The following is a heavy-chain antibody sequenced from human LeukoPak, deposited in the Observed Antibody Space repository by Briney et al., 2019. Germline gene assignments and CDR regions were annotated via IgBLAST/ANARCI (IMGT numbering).Heavy chain of an antibody. Sequence: SETLSLTCTVSGGSISSNSYYWGWIRQPPGKGLEWIGSMYYSGSTYYNPSLKSRVTISVDTSKNQFSLKLSSVTAADTAVYYCARDQRRGGYSYGYGGFDYWGQGTLVTVSS. CDR1: GGSISSNSYY. J-gene: IGHJ4*02. CDR2: MYYSGST. D-gene: IGHD5-18*01. V-gene: IGHV4-39*07. CDR3: ARDQRRGGYSYGYGGFDY.